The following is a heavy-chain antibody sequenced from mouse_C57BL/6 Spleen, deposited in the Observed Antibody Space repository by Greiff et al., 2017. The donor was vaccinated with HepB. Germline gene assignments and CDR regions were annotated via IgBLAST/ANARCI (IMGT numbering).Heavy chain of an antibody. J-gene: IGHJ4*01. CDR2: IDPANGNT. Sequence: EVQLQQSVAELVRPGASVKLSCTASGFNIKNTYMHWVKQRPEQGLEWIGRIDPANGNTKYAPKCQGKATKTADTSSNTPYLQLSSLTSEDTAIYYCARSLTMTTVVSETAMDYWGQGTSVTVSS. V-gene: IGHV14-3*01. CDR1: GFNIKNTY. CDR3: ARSLTMTTVVSETAMDY. D-gene: IGHD1-1*01.